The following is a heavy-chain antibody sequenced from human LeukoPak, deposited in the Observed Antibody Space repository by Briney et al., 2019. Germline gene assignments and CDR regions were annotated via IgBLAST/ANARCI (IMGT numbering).Heavy chain of an antibody. CDR1: GGSISSSYYY. J-gene: IGHJ4*02. D-gene: IGHD5-18*01. CDR3: ARGDTAMDLGYFDY. V-gene: IGHV4-39*07. Sequence: KPSETLSLTCTVSGGSISSSYYYWGWIRQPPGKGLEWIGSIYYSGSTYYNPSLKSRVTISVDTSKNQFFLKLSSVTAADTAVYYCARGDTAMDLGYFDYWGQGTLVTVSS. CDR2: IYYSGST.